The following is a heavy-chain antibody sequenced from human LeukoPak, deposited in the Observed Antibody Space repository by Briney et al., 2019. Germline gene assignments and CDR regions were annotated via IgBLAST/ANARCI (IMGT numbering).Heavy chain of an antibody. Sequence: GGSLRLSCAASGITVSTNYMSWVRQAPGKGLEWVSIIYSNGNTYYADSVKGRFTISRANSKNTLSLQMNSLRAEDTAVYYCARDWLVVVDGTGHYYGMDVWGQGTTVTVSS. CDR3: ARDWLVVVDGTGHYYGMDV. CDR2: IYSNGNT. CDR1: GITVSTNY. V-gene: IGHV3-66*01. D-gene: IGHD2-15*01. J-gene: IGHJ6*02.